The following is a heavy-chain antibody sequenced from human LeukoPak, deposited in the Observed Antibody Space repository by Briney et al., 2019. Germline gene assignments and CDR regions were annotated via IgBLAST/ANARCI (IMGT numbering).Heavy chain of an antibody. J-gene: IGHJ4*02. V-gene: IGHV4-34*01. CDR3: ARDEYLYGGRTHPYYFDY. D-gene: IGHD2/OR15-2a*01. Sequence: PSETLSLTCAVYGGSFSGYYWSWIRQSPGKGLEWIGEINYSGSTNYNPSLKSRVTISVDTSKNQFSLKLSSVTVADTAVYYCARDEYLYGGRTHPYYFDYWGQGTLVTVSS. CDR2: INYSGST. CDR1: GGSFSGYY.